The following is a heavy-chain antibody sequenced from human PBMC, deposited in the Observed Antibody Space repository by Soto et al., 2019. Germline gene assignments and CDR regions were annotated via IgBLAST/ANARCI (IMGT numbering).Heavy chain of an antibody. D-gene: IGHD2-15*01. V-gene: IGHV3-23*01. CDR3: AKDRLPTSGQRFYFDS. CDR1: GFAFSTYA. CDR2: ILPDETG. J-gene: IGHJ4*02. Sequence: DVNLLQSGGGSAQPGGSLRLSCATSGFAFSTYAMTWVRQVPGRGLEWVSTILPDETGFYTVSVKGRFTISRDNFRGILYLQMNDLWVEDAAIYFRAKDRLPTSGQRFYFDSWGQGSLVTVSS.